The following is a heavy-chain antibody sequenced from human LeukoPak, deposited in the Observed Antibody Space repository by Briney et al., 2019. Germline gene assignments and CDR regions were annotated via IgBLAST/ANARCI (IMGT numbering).Heavy chain of an antibody. CDR1: GASISSYY. Sequence: KSSETLSLTCTASGASISSYYWSWIRQPPGKGLEWIAYIYYTGSTNYNPSLKSRVTISMDTSKNQFSLRVSSVTAADTAIYYCARQSPLAAAGTFDYWGQGTLVTVSS. D-gene: IGHD6-13*01. J-gene: IGHJ4*02. CDR2: IYYTGST. V-gene: IGHV4-59*01. CDR3: ARQSPLAAAGTFDY.